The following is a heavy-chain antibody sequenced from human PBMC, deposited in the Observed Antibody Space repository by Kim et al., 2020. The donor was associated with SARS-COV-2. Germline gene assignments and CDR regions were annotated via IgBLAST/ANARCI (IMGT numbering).Heavy chain of an antibody. CDR1: GGSISSSSHY. V-gene: IGHV4-39*01. CDR3: ARHLRGATIYFDY. J-gene: IGHJ4*02. Sequence: SETLSLTCTVSGGSISSSSHYWAWVRQPPGKGLEWIGSMSFDGTTYYNLSLKSRVTMSVDTSNNHFSLRLSSVTAADTAVYYCARHLRGATIYFDYWGQGPLVTVSS. CDR2: MSFDGTT. D-gene: IGHD5-12*01.